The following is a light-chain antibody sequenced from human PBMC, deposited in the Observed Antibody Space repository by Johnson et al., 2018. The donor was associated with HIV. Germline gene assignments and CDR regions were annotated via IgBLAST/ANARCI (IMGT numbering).Light chain of an antibody. Sequence: QSVLTQPPSVSAAPGQKVTISCSGSRSNIGNNYVSWYQQLPGTAPKLLIYESTNRPSGIPDRFSGSKSGTSATLGSSGLQTGDEADYYCGTWDSRLNVYLFGPGTKVTVL. CDR2: EST. V-gene: IGLV1-51*02. CDR3: GTWDSRLNVYL. J-gene: IGLJ1*01. CDR1: RSNIGNNY.